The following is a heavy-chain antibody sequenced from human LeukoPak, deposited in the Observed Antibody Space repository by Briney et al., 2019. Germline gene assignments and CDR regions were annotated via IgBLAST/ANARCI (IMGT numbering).Heavy chain of an antibody. D-gene: IGHD1-26*01. J-gene: IGHJ4*02. CDR2: ISSGSGYI. V-gene: IGHV3-21*01. CDR3: ARGLVGTTSVYFDY. Sequence: PGGSLRLSCAVSGFTFITYSMNWVRQAPGKGLEWVSSISSGSGYIYQADSVKGRFTISRDNAKNSLYLQMNSLRAEDTAVYYCARGLVGTTSVYFDYWGPGTLVTVSS. CDR1: GFTFITYS.